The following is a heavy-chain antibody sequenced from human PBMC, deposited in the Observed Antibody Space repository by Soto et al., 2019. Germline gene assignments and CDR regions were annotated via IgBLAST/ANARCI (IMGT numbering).Heavy chain of an antibody. V-gene: IGHV3-30*04. CDR1: GFTFNSYA. CDR3: ARGVYGNYFDP. Sequence: QVHLVESGGGVVQPGRSLRLSCIASGFTFNSYAMHWVRQSPGKGLEWLSHITYDGRNKNYAESVQGRSTISRDDSKNTLYLQMNSLRADDTAIYYCARGVYGNYFDPWGQGTLVTVSS. CDR2: ITYDGRNK. D-gene: IGHD4-17*01. J-gene: IGHJ5*02.